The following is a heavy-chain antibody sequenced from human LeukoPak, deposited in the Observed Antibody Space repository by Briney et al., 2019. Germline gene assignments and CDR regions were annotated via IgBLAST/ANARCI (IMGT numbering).Heavy chain of an antibody. D-gene: IGHD4/OR15-4a*01. CDR3: AIDEPNYALYDFDQ. J-gene: IGHJ4*02. V-gene: IGHV3-15*01. Sequence: GGSLRLSCAASRFTFTKAWMNWVRQAPGKGLEWVGRIKSKGDGETTDYAAPVKGRFTISRDDSNKMVYLQMNSLKIEDTAVYYCAIDEPNYALYDFDQWGQGTLVTVSS. CDR2: IKSKGDGETT. CDR1: RFTFTKAW.